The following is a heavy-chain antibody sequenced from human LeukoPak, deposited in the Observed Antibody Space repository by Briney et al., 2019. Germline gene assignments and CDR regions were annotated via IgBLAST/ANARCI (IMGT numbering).Heavy chain of an antibody. Sequence: PGGSLRLSCAASGFSFSDAWMSWVRQAPGKGLEWVSSISSSSRYIYYADSMKGRFTISRDNAKNSLYLQMNSLRAEDTAVYYCARETYCTNTSCPIGDHFDYWGQGTLVTVSS. V-gene: IGHV3-21*01. CDR1: GFSFSDAW. D-gene: IGHD2-2*01. CDR3: ARETYCTNTSCPIGDHFDY. CDR2: ISSSSRYI. J-gene: IGHJ4*02.